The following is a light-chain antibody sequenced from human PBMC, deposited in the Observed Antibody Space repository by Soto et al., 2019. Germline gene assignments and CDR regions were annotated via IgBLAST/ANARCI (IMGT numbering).Light chain of an antibody. Sequence: DIQMTHSPAALSASVGDRVTITCRASQNINSYLNWYQHKPGNAPKLLIYATSSLQSGVPSRFSGSGSGTDFTLTISSLHLEDFATYYCQQNYTSLPIPFGQVTRPAIK. CDR3: QQNYTSLPIP. CDR1: QNINSY. CDR2: ATS. J-gene: IGKJ5*01. V-gene: IGKV1-39*01.